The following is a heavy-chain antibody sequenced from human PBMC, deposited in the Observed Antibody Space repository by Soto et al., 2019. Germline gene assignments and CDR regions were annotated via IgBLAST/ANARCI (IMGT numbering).Heavy chain of an antibody. V-gene: IGHV5-51*01. CDR2: IYPGDSDT. CDR1: GYSFTSYW. CDR3: ASLYDSSGYYPECFQH. D-gene: IGHD3-22*01. J-gene: IGHJ1*01. Sequence: GESLKISCKGSGYSFTSYWIGWVRQMPGKGLEWMGIIYPGDSDTRYSPSFQGQVTISADKSISTAYLQWSSLKASDTAMYYCASLYDSSGYYPECFQHWGQGTLFSV.